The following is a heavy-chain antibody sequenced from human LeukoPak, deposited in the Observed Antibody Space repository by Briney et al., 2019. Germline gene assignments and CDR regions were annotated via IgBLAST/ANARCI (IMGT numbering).Heavy chain of an antibody. Sequence: SETLSLTCVVSGDSISSGGYSWSWIRQPPGKGLEWIGYIYSSGSTYNNPSLNSRVTISVDTSKNQFSLKLSSVTAADTAVYYCARAPRFGDGAYYYYYMDVWGKGTTVTVSS. CDR3: ARAPRFGDGAYYYYYMDV. CDR2: IYSSGST. D-gene: IGHD3-10*02. J-gene: IGHJ6*03. V-gene: IGHV4-30-4*07. CDR1: GDSISSGGYS.